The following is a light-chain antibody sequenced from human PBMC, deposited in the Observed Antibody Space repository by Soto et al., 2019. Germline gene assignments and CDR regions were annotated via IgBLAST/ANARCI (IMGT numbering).Light chain of an antibody. Sequence: DIVMTQSPDSLAVSLGEXATINCKSSQSVLYSSNNKNYLAWYQQKPGQPPELLIYWASTRESGVPDRFSGSGSGTDFTLTISSLQAEDVAVYYCQQYYSTPLTFGGGTKVDIK. CDR1: QSVLYSSNNKNY. J-gene: IGKJ4*01. CDR3: QQYYSTPLT. V-gene: IGKV4-1*01. CDR2: WAS.